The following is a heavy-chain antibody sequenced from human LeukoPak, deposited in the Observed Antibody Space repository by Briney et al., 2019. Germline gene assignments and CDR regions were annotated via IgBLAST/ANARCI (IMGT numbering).Heavy chain of an antibody. CDR1: GFTFSSYA. CDR3: ASHYGDYVTSLFDY. V-gene: IGHV3-30-3*01. J-gene: IGHJ4*02. CDR2: ISYDGSNK. Sequence: GGSLRLSCAASGFTFSSYAMHWVRQAPGKGLEWVAVISYDGSNKYYADSVKGRFTISRDNSKNTLYLQMNSLRAEDTAVYYCASHYGDYVTSLFDYWGRGTLVTVSS. D-gene: IGHD4-17*01.